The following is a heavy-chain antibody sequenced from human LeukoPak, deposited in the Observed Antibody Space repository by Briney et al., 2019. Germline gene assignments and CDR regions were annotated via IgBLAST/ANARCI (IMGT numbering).Heavy chain of an antibody. CDR1: GYIFTSYY. J-gene: IGHJ4*02. CDR3: ARKYYYDSSGYGGGFDY. Sequence: ASVKVSCKASGYIFTSYYMHWVRQAPGQGLEWMGIINPSGGSTSYAQKFQGRVTMTRDMSTSTVYMELSSLRSEDTAVYYCARKYYYDSSGYGGGFDYWGQGTLVTVSS. CDR2: INPSGGST. D-gene: IGHD3-22*01. V-gene: IGHV1-46*01.